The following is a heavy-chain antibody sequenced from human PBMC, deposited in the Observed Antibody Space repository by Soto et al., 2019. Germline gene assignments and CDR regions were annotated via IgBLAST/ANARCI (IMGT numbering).Heavy chain of an antibody. CDR3: ARDADYGDYHLWFDY. CDR1: GFTFSSYS. V-gene: IGHV3-48*02. D-gene: IGHD4-17*01. Sequence: EVQLVESGGGLVQPGGSLRLSCAASGFTFSSYSMNWVRQAPGKGLEWVSYISSSSSTIYYADSVKGRFTISRDNAKNSLYLQMNSLRDEDTAVYYCARDADYGDYHLWFDYWGQGTLVTVSS. J-gene: IGHJ4*02. CDR2: ISSSSSTI.